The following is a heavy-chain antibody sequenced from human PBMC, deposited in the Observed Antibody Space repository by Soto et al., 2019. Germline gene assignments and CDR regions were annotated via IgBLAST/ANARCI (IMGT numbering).Heavy chain of an antibody. J-gene: IGHJ4*02. CDR2: IRSKANSYAT. Sequence: GGSLRLSCAASGFTFSGSAMHWVRQASGKGLEWVGRIRSKANSYATAYAASVKGRFTISRDDSKNTAYLQMNSLKTEDTAVYYCTRGARDDFWIDLISFDYWGQGTLVTVSS. V-gene: IGHV3-73*01. CDR3: TRGARDDFWIDLISFDY. D-gene: IGHD3-3*01. CDR1: GFTFSGSA.